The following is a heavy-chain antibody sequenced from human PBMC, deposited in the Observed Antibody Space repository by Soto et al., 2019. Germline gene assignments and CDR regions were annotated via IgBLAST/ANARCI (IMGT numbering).Heavy chain of an antibody. D-gene: IGHD5-18*01. Sequence: PGGSLRLSCAASGFTFSSYAMSWVRQAPGKGLEWVSAISGSGGSTYYADSVKGRFTISRDNSKNTLYLQMNSLRAEDTAVYYCAKGIVDTAMFLRPPLGYYYGMDVWGQGTTVTVSS. CDR1: GFTFSSYA. V-gene: IGHV3-23*01. CDR3: AKGIVDTAMFLRPPLGYYYGMDV. CDR2: ISGSGGST. J-gene: IGHJ6*02.